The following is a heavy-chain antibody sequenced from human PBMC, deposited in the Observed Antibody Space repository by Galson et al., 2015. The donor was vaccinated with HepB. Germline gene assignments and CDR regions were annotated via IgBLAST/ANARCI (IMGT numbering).Heavy chain of an antibody. D-gene: IGHD6-19*01. CDR3: ARAAYSSGWYAVYY. J-gene: IGHJ4*02. Sequence: SLRLSCAASGFTFSSYSMNWVRQAPGKGLEWVSSISSSSSYIYYADSVKGRFTISRDNAKNSLYLQMNSLRAEDTAVYYCARAAYSSGWYAVYYWGQGTLVTVSS. CDR1: GFTFSSYS. CDR2: ISSSSSYI. V-gene: IGHV3-21*01.